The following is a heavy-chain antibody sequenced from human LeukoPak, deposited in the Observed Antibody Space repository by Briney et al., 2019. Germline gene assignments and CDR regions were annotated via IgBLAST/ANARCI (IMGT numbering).Heavy chain of an antibody. V-gene: IGHV4-38-2*02. J-gene: IGHJ3*02. D-gene: IGHD1-26*01. CDR1: GGSISSYY. CDR3: ARHVVGATLARRAFDI. CDR2: IYHSGST. Sequence: SETLSLTCTVSGGSISSYYWGWIRQPPGKGLEWIGSIYHSGSTYYNPSLKSRVTISVDTSKNQFSLKLSSVTAADTAVYYCARHVVGATLARRAFDIWGQGTMVTVSS.